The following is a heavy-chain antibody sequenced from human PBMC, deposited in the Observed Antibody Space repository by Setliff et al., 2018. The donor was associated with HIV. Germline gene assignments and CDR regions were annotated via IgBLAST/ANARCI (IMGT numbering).Heavy chain of an antibody. D-gene: IGHD3-10*01. Sequence: KPSETLSLTCTVSRASIGSNSYFWGWIRQPPGKGLEWIGNIYYTGNTYYNPSLQSRVTISLDTSKNQFSLRLNSVTAADTAVYYCVSGWATLIRGILTTGWFEPWGQGTLVTVSS. CDR3: VSGWATLIRGILTTGWFEP. CDR1: RASIGSNSYF. CDR2: IYYTGNT. V-gene: IGHV4-39*01. J-gene: IGHJ5*02.